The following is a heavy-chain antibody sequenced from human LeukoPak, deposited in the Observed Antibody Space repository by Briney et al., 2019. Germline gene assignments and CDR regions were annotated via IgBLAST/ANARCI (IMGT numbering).Heavy chain of an antibody. CDR1: GGSISSGGYS. CDR2: IYHSGST. V-gene: IGHV4-30-2*01. D-gene: IGHD4-17*01. CDR3: AGHGDYYAFDI. J-gene: IGHJ3*02. Sequence: SQTLSLTCAVSGGSISSGGYSWSWIRQPPGKGLEWIGYIYHSGSTYYNPSLKSRVTISVDTSKNQFSLKLSSVTAADTAVYYCAGHGDYYAFDIWGQGTTVTVSS.